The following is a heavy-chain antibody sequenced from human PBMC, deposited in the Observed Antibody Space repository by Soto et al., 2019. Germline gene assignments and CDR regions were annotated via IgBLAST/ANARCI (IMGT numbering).Heavy chain of an antibody. J-gene: IGHJ6*03. D-gene: IGHD3-16*02. CDR3: ARSRRGSYRYDYYMDV. CDR2: IIPILGIA. CDR1: GGTFSSYT. V-gene: IGHV1-69*02. Sequence: GASVKVSCKASGGTFSSYTISWVRQAPGQGLEWMGRIIPILGIANYAQKFQGRVTITADKSTSTAYMELSSLRSEDTAVYYCARSRRGSYRYDYYMDVWGKGTTVTVSS.